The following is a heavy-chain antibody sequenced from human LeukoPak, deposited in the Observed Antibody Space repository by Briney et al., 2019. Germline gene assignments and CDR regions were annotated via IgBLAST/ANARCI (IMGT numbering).Heavy chain of an antibody. Sequence: GGSLRLSCAASGFTFSSYGMHWVRQAPGKGLEWVAVISYDGSNKYYAGSVKGRFTISRDNSKNTLYLQMNSLRAEDTAVYYCAKELLDIVLMVYGGFDYWGQGTLVTVSS. V-gene: IGHV3-30*18. D-gene: IGHD2-8*01. CDR3: AKELLDIVLMVYGGFDY. CDR2: ISYDGSNK. J-gene: IGHJ4*02. CDR1: GFTFSSYG.